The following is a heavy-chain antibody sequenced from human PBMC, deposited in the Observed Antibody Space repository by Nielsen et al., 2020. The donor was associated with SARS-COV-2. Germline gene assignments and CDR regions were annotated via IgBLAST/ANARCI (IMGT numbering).Heavy chain of an antibody. CDR2: IYPVDSDT. CDR1: GYSFTSYW. J-gene: IGHJ6*02. D-gene: IGHD4-17*01. CDR3: ARSTTVTTRYYYYGMDV. V-gene: IGHV5-51*01. Sequence: GESLKISCKGSGYSFTSYWIGWVRQMPGKGLEWMVIIYPVDSDTRYSPSFQGQVTISADKSISTAYLQWRSLKASDTAMYYCARSTTVTTRYYYYGMDVWGQGTTVTVSS.